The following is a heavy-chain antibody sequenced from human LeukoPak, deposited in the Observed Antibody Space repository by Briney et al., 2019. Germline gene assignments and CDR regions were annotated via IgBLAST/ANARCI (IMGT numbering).Heavy chain of an antibody. D-gene: IGHD2-2*01. CDR1: GYTFTGHY. CDR3: ARETPAAKAKGRYPTLAEYFQH. V-gene: IGHV1-2*02. J-gene: IGHJ1*01. CDR2: INPNSGGT. Sequence: VASVKVSCKASGYTFTGHYMHWVRPAPGQGLEWMGWINPNSGGTNYAQKLQGRVTMTRDTPISTAYMELSRLRSDDTAVDYCARETPAAKAKGRYPTLAEYFQHWGQGTLVTVSS.